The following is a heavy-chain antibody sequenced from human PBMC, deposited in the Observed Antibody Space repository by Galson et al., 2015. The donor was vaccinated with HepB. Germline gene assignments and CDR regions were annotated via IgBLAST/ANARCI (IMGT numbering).Heavy chain of an antibody. CDR2: ITTSSSYI. J-gene: IGHJ2*01. V-gene: IGHV3-21*01. Sequence: SLRLSCAASGFTFSSYNMNWVRQAPGKGLEWVSSITTSSSYIYYADPMKGRFTISRDNAKNSLYLQMSSLRAEDTAVYYCAREGSTWYKSPYDWYFDLWGRGTLVTVSS. D-gene: IGHD6-13*01. CDR1: GFTFSSYN. CDR3: AREGSTWYKSPYDWYFDL.